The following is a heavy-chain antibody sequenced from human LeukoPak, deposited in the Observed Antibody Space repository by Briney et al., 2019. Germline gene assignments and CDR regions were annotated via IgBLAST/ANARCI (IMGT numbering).Heavy chain of an antibody. J-gene: IGHJ4*02. CDR1: GFTFSSYG. CDR3: ARDGDMLTDYYVHGYDY. V-gene: IGHV3-23*01. Sequence: GGSLRLSCAASGFTFSSYGMSWVRQAPGKGLEWVSAISGSGGSTYYADSVKGRFTISRDNSKNTLYLQMNSLRAEDTAVYFCARDGDMLTDYYVHGYDYWGQGTLVTVSS. CDR2: ISGSGGST. D-gene: IGHD3-9*01.